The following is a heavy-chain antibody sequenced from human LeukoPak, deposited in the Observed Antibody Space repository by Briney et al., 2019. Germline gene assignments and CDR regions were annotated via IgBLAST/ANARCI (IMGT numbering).Heavy chain of an antibody. CDR1: GGSISSYY. J-gene: IGHJ4*02. CDR3: ARGYVFVLAVAGYYFDY. Sequence: SETLSLTCTVSGGSISSYYWSWIRQPAGKGLEWIGRIYTSGSTNYNPSLKSRVTISLDTSKNQFSLKLSSVTAADTAVYYCARGYVFVLAVAGYYFDYWGQGTLVTVSS. V-gene: IGHV4-4*07. CDR2: IYTSGST. D-gene: IGHD6-13*01.